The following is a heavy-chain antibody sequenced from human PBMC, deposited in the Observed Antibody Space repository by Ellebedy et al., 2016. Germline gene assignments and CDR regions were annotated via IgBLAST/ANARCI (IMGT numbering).Heavy chain of an antibody. CDR2: IFSSGNT. V-gene: IGHV4-30-4*02. D-gene: IGHD3-16*01. Sequence: SETLSLTXTVSGAFISSGDYYWSWIRQPPGEGLEWIGYIFSSGNTFYNPSLKSRVTISIDMSKNQFSLELSSVTAADTAVYYCARNHYVDPYWFFDVWGRGTLVTFSS. CDR1: GAFISSGDYY. J-gene: IGHJ2*01. CDR3: ARNHYVDPYWFFDV.